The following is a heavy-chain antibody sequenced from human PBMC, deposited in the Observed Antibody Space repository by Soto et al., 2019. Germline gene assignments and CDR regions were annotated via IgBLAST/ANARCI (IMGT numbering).Heavy chain of an antibody. CDR2: ISAYTDTP. CDR3: ARVIPGVEAWFDP. J-gene: IGHJ5*02. CDR1: GYNFTNFG. V-gene: IGHV1-18*03. Sequence: ASLNVSCKPSGYNFTNFGVTWGRRAPGQGLEWMGWISAYTDTPNYAQKFQGRVTMTIDTSTSTAYMDLRSLTPADMSVYYCARVIPGVEAWFDPWGQGTLVTVSS. D-gene: IGHD2-2*01.